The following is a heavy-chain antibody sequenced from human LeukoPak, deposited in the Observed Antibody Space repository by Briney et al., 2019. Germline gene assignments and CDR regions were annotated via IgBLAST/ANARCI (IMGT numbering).Heavy chain of an antibody. V-gene: IGHV3-23*01. CDR3: AKRSAESSGYFDS. CDR1: GFTFSSYA. J-gene: IGHJ4*02. D-gene: IGHD6-19*01. Sequence: GGSLRLSCAASGFTFSSYAMSWVRQAPGKGLEWVSAISGSGGSTYYADSVKGRFTISRDNSKNTLYLQMNSLRAEDTATYYCAKRSAESSGYFDSWGQGTLVTVSS. CDR2: ISGSGGST.